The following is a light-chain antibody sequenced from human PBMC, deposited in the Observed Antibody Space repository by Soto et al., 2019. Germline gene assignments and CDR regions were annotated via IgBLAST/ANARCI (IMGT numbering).Light chain of an antibody. CDR3: SSYPTSNTLV. V-gene: IGLV2-14*01. CDR1: SSDVGAYTY. J-gene: IGLJ2*01. Sequence: QSVLTQPASVSGSPGQSITISCTGTSSDVGAYTYVSWYQQHPGKATKLMIFEVSDRPSGVSNRFSGSKSGNTASLTISGLQAEDEADYYCSSYPTSNTLVFGGGTKVTVL. CDR2: EVS.